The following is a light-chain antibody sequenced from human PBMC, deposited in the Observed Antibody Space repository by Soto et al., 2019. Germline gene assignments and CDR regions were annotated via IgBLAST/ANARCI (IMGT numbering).Light chain of an antibody. CDR3: QQFGSSRT. CDR2: VAF. Sequence: EIVLTQSPGTLSLSPGERATLSCRASQSVSSSYFAWYQQKPGQAPRLLIYVAFTRATGIPDRFSGSGSGTDFTLTISRLEPEDFAVYYCQQFGSSRTFGQGTKVEIK. V-gene: IGKV3-20*01. CDR1: QSVSSSY. J-gene: IGKJ1*01.